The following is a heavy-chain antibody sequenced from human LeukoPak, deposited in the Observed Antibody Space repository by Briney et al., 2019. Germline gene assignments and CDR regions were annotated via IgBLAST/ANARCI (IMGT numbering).Heavy chain of an antibody. CDR3: VRGVYYYYMDV. CDR2: MYNGGST. J-gene: IGHJ6*03. D-gene: IGHD3-10*01. V-gene: IGHV4-4*07. Sequence: SETLSLTCSVSGGSITSYYWSWIRQPAGKGLEWIGRMYNGGSTNYNPSLKSRVTMSLDTSKNQFSLKLSPVTAADTAVYFCVRGVYYYYMDVWGKGTTVTVSS. CDR1: GGSITSYY.